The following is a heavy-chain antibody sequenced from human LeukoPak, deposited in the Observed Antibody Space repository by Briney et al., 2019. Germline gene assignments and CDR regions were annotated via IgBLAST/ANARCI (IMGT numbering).Heavy chain of an antibody. D-gene: IGHD1-26*01. V-gene: IGHV1-2*02. Sequence: ASVKVSCKASGCTFTGYYMHWVRQAPGQGLEWMGWINPNSGGTNYAQKFQGRVTMTRDTSISTAYMELSRLRSDDTAVYYCARDFNSGSYNYYYYYMDVWGKGTTVTVSS. CDR2: INPNSGGT. CDR3: ARDFNSGSYNYYYYYMDV. CDR1: GCTFTGYY. J-gene: IGHJ6*03.